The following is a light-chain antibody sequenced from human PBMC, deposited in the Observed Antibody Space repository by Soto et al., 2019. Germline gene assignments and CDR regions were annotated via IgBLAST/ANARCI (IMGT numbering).Light chain of an antibody. J-gene: IGKJ1*01. V-gene: IGKV3-20*01. Sequence: DIVLTQSPATLSLSPGERATLSCRASQSVSRYLAWYQQKPGQAPRLLIYGASSRATGIPDRFSGSGSGTDFTLTISRLEPEDFAVYFCHQYGSSPWTFGQGTKVDIK. CDR3: HQYGSSPWT. CDR1: QSVSRY. CDR2: GAS.